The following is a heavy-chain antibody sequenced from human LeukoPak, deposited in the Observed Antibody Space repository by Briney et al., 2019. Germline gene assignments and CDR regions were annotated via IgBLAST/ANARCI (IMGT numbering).Heavy chain of an antibody. V-gene: IGHV4-59*01. J-gene: IGHJ4*02. CDR1: SGSISNYY. CDR2: VYYSGST. D-gene: IGHD5-24*01. CDR3: ARSYGSNYYFDY. Sequence: PSETLSLTCSVPSGSISNYYWTWIRQPPGKGLEWIGYVYYSGSTNYNPSPKRRVAISVDTSKNQFSMKLSSVTAADTAVYYCARSYGSNYYFDYWGQGTLVTVSS.